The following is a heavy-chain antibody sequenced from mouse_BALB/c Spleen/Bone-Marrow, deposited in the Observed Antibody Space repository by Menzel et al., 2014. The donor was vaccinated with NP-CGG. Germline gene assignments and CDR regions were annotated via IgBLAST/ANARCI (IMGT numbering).Heavy chain of an antibody. CDR1: GYTFTSYW. CDR3: TRRGTGNAMGY. Sequence: QVQLQQSGAELVGPGASVKLSCKASGYTFTSYWINWVRQRPGQGLEWIGNIYPSDSYTNYNQKFKDKATLTVDKSSSTAYMQLSSPTSEDSAVYYCTRRGTGNAMGYWGQGTSVTVSS. J-gene: IGHJ4*01. CDR2: IYPSDSYT. V-gene: IGHV1-69*02. D-gene: IGHD3-3*01.